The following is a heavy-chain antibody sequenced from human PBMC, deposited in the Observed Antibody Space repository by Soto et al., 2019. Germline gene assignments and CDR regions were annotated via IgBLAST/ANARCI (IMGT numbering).Heavy chain of an antibody. D-gene: IGHD2-2*01. V-gene: IGHV1-18*04. CDR1: VYTFTSYG. Sequence: ASVKVSCKASVYTFTSYGISWVRQAPGQGLEWMGWISAYNGNTNYAQKLQGRVTMTTDTSTSTAYMELRSMRSDDTAVYYCARDQRRYCSSTSCSGYYWGQATLVTVSS. J-gene: IGHJ4*02. CDR2: ISAYNGNT. CDR3: ARDQRRYCSSTSCSGYY.